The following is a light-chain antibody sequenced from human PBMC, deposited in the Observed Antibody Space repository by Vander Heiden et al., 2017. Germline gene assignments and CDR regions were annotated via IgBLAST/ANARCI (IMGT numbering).Light chain of an antibody. CDR1: SSNIERNT. Sequence: QYVLTQPPSASGTPGQRVIIPCSGSSSNIERNTINWYQQLPGTAPKLLIYSNNQRPSGVPDRFSGSKSGTSASLAISGLQSEDEADYYCATWDDSLNGGVFGTGTTVTVL. J-gene: IGLJ1*01. CDR2: SNN. CDR3: ATWDDSLNGGV. V-gene: IGLV1-44*01.